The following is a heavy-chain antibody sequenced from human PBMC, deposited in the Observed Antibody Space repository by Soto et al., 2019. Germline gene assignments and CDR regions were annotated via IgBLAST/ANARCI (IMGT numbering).Heavy chain of an antibody. CDR1: GFTFSRHA. V-gene: IGHV3-23*01. CDR3: AKGYGDSDS. D-gene: IGHD4-17*01. J-gene: IGHJ4*02. Sequence: EVQLLESGGGLVQPGGSLRLSCTTSGFTFSRHAMTWVRQAPGRGLQWVSSISNSDDSTYYAASVKGRFTISRDISRSTLYLQMDSLRAEDPAVYYCAKGYGDSDSWVQGTQVTVSS. CDR2: ISNSDDST.